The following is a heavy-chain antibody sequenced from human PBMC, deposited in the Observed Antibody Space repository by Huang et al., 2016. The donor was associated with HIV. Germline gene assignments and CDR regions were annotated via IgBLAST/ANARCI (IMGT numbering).Heavy chain of an antibody. D-gene: IGHD3-3*01. V-gene: IGHV4-59*11. Sequence: QVQLQESGPGLVKPSETLSLTCTVSGGSLSTHYWSWIRQPPGKGREWIGRVEYSGVTNYSPALKRRVTILLDTSKTQFSLRVNSVTAADTAMYYCARDHHDFWRGYRRMYFFDHWGQGTLVTVSS. J-gene: IGHJ4*02. CDR2: VEYSGVT. CDR1: GGSLSTHY. CDR3: ARDHHDFWRGYRRMYFFDH.